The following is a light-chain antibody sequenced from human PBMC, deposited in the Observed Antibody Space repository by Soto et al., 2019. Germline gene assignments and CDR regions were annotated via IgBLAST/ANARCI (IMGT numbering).Light chain of an antibody. CDR2: KAS. Sequence: DIQMTQSPSTLSASVGDRVIITCRASQNINNWLAWYQQKPGKAPKLLIYKASSLESGVPSRFSGSGSGTEFTLTISSLQPDDFATYYCQQYNSYWTFGQGTKVDIK. J-gene: IGKJ1*01. V-gene: IGKV1-5*03. CDR3: QQYNSYWT. CDR1: QNINNW.